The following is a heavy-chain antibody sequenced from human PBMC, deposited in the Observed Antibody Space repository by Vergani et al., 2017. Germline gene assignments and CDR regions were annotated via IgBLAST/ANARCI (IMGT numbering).Heavy chain of an antibody. V-gene: IGHV3-11*04. J-gene: IGHJ4*02. Sequence: QVQLVESGGGLVKPGGSLRLSCAASGFTFSDYYMSWIRQAPGKGLEWVSYISRSSSTIYYADSVKGRFTISRDNAKNSLHLQMNNLRAEDTAVYYCARQSRDVFCTNGVCPLGYWGQGALVTVSS. CDR1: GFTFSDYY. CDR2: ISRSSSTI. CDR3: ARQSRDVFCTNGVCPLGY. D-gene: IGHD2-8*01.